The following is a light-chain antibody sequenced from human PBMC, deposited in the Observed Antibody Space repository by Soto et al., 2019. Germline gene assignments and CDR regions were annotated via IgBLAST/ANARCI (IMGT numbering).Light chain of an antibody. J-gene: IGLJ2*01. Sequence: QSALTQPASVSGSPGQWITISCTGTSSDIGSYNLVSWYQQHPAKAPQLMIYEATKRPSGVSNRFSGSKSGNTASLTISGLQAEDEADYYCCLYASSSTFIFGGGTKLTVL. CDR3: CLYASSSTFI. V-gene: IGLV2-23*02. CDR2: EAT. CDR1: SSDIGSYNL.